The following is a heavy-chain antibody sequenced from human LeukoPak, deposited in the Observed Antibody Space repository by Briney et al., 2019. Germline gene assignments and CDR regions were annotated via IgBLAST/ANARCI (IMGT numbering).Heavy chain of an antibody. D-gene: IGHD6-13*01. Sequence: PGGSLRLSCAASGFTFSSYAMHWVRRAPGKGLEYVSAISSNGGSTYYANSVKGRFTISRDNSKNTLYLQMGSLRAEDMAVYYCARGEIYSSSWYYFDYWGQGTLVTVSS. J-gene: IGHJ4*02. V-gene: IGHV3-64*01. CDR3: ARGEIYSSSWYYFDY. CDR2: ISSNGGST. CDR1: GFTFSSYA.